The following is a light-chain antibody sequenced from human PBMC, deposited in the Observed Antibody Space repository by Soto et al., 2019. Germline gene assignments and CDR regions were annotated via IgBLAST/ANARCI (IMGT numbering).Light chain of an antibody. CDR2: EVT. J-gene: IGLJ1*01. CDR1: SSDVGGYNY. CDR3: CSYVGSKNYV. Sequence: QSVLTQPPSASGSPGHSVAIFCTGTSSDVGGYNYVSWYQQYPGKAPKLIMYEVTKRPSGVPDRFSGSKSGNTASLTVSGLQAEDEADYYCCSYVGSKNYVFGTGTKVTVL. V-gene: IGLV2-8*01.